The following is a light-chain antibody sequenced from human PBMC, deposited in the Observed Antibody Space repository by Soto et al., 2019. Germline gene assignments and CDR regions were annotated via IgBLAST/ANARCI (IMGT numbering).Light chain of an antibody. Sequence: DIVMTQSPLSLPVTPGEPASISCRSSQSLLHSSGYYYLDWYLQKPGQSPQLLIYLGSHRASGVPDRFSGSGSGKDFTLTISRVEAEDVGIYYCIQALQTPFTFGGGTRVEIK. J-gene: IGKJ4*01. CDR2: LGS. CDR3: IQALQTPFT. CDR1: QSLLHSSGYYY. V-gene: IGKV2-28*01.